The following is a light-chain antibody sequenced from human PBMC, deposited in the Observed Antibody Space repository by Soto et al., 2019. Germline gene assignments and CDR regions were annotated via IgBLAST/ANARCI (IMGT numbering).Light chain of an antibody. Sequence: AIQMTHSPSSLSASGGDRGTIPCRASQGVKNDLGWYQQRPGKAPKLLIYAASSLQSGVPSRFSGSGSGTDFTLTITSLQPEDFATYYCLQDYTYPLTFGGGTKVDIK. J-gene: IGKJ4*01. CDR3: LQDYTYPLT. CDR1: QGVKND. V-gene: IGKV1-6*01. CDR2: AAS.